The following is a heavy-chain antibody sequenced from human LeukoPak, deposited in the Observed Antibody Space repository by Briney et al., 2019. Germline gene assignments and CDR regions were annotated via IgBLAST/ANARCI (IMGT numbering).Heavy chain of an antibody. D-gene: IGHD4-17*01. CDR3: ARDTGWYFDL. V-gene: IGHV3-74*01. CDR1: GFTITGYW. CDR2: ITGDGSST. Sequence: PGGSLRLFCAASGFTITGYWMHWVRHPPGKGLVWVSRITGDGSSTTYADSVKGRFTISRDTAKNTLYLQMISLRAEDTAVYYCARDTGWYFDLWGRGTLVTVSA. J-gene: IGHJ2*01.